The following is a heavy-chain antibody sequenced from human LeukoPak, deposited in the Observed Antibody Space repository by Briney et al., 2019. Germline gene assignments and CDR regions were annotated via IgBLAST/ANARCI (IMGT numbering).Heavy chain of an antibody. Sequence: GGSLRLSCAASGFTFSNHAMSWVRQAPGKGLECVSAISGSGGSTYYADSVKGRFTISRDNSKNTLYLQMNSLRVEDTAVYYCAKDITGHNRGWHDYWGQGTLVTVSS. CDR1: GFTFSNHA. D-gene: IGHD6-19*01. V-gene: IGHV3-23*01. J-gene: IGHJ4*02. CDR3: AKDITGHNRGWHDY. CDR2: ISGSGGST.